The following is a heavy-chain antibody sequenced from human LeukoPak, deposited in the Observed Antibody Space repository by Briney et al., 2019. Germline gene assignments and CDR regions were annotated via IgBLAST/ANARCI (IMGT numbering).Heavy chain of an antibody. CDR2: IWYDGSNK. CDR3: ARDLHNSSGYYSLDFDY. CDR1: GFTFGSYG. Sequence: GGSLRLSCAASGFTFGSYGMHWVRQAPGKGLEWVAVIWYDGSNKYYADSVKGRFTISRDNSKNTLYLQMNSLRAEDTAVYYCARDLHNSSGYYSLDFDYWGQGTLVTVSS. V-gene: IGHV3-33*08. D-gene: IGHD3-22*01. J-gene: IGHJ4*02.